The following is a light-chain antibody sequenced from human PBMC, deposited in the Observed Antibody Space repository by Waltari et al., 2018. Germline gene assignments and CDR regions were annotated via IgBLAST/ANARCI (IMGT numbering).Light chain of an antibody. J-gene: IGLJ3*02. CDR1: SRDVGSYNL. V-gene: IGLV2-23*02. CDR3: CSYAGGSTPWV. CDR2: VVN. Sequence: QSALTQPASVSGSPGQSITIPCTGTSRDVGSYNLVSWYQQYPGKAPKRMIYVVNKRASGVSRRVSGSKAGNTASLTISGLQAEDEADYYCCSYAGGSTPWVFGGGTKLTVL.